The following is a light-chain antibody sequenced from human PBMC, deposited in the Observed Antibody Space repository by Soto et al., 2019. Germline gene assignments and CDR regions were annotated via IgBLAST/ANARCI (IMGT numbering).Light chain of an antibody. Sequence: QSVLTQPASVSGSPGQSITISCTGTSSDVGAYYSVSWYQHHPGKAPKLIIYGVTNRPSGVSNRFSGSKSGNTASLNISGIQAEEEADYNCSSYTRGRSHYVFGTGTKVTV. CDR2: GVT. CDR1: SSDVGAYYS. V-gene: IGLV2-14*01. J-gene: IGLJ1*01. CDR3: SSYTRGRSHYV.